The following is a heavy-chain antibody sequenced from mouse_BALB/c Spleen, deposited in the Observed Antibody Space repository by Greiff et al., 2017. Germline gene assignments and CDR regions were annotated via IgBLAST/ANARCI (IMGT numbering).Heavy chain of an antibody. CDR2: ISTYYGNT. J-gene: IGHJ3*01. Sequence: VQLQQSGPELVRPGVSVKISCKGSGHTFTDYAMHWVKQSHAKSLEWIGVISTYYGNTNYNQKFKGKATMTVDKSSSTAYMELARLTSEDSAIYYCARPLLRGFAYWGQGTLVTVSA. V-gene: IGHV1-67*01. D-gene: IGHD1-1*01. CDR3: ARPLLRGFAY. CDR1: GHTFTDYA.